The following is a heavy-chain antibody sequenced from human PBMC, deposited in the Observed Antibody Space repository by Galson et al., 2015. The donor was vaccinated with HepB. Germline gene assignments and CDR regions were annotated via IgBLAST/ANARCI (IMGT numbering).Heavy chain of an antibody. J-gene: IGHJ4*02. CDR1: GFTFSSYS. D-gene: IGHD4-17*01. Sequence: SLRLSCAASGFTFSSYSMNWVRQAPGKGLEWVSSISSSSSYIYYADSVKGRFTISRDNSKNTLYLQMNSLRAEDTAVYYCAKGGDYGDYEADYWGQGTLVTVSS. V-gene: IGHV3-21*01. CDR3: AKGGDYGDYEADY. CDR2: ISSSSSYI.